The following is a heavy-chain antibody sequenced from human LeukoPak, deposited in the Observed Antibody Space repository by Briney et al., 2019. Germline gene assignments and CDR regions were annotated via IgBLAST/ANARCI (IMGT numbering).Heavy chain of an antibody. D-gene: IGHD1-1*01. Sequence: ASVKVSCKASGYTFTGYYMHWVRQAPGQGLEWMGWINPNSGGTNYAQKFQGRVTMTRDTSISTAYMELSRLRSDDTAVYYCARDYNWNAHYYYYYMDVWGKGTTVTVSS. V-gene: IGHV1-2*02. CDR2: INPNSGGT. CDR1: GYTFTGYY. CDR3: ARDYNWNAHYYYYYMDV. J-gene: IGHJ6*03.